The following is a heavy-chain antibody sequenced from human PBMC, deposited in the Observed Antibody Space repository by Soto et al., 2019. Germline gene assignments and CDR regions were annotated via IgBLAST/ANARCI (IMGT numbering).Heavy chain of an antibody. J-gene: IGHJ5*02. CDR1: GFSLTTRGVG. V-gene: IGHV2-5*02. CDR2: IYWDDDK. D-gene: IGHD3-16*01. Sequence: QITLKESGPTLVKPTQTLTLTCTFSGFSLTTRGVGVGWIRQPPGKALECLALIYWDDDKRYSPSLQSRISIPKDTSKNRGVSTMTNADPVDTATYYCAHIPNYYQYDWFDPWGQGTLVSVSS. CDR3: AHIPNYYQYDWFDP.